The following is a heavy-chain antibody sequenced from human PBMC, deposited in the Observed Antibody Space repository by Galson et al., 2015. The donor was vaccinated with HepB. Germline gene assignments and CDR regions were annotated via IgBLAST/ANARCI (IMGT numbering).Heavy chain of an antibody. Sequence: SLRLSCAASGFTVTKNHMTWVRQAPGKGLEWLSIIYSVGTTYYADSVKGRFTISRDNSKNTLYLQMNSLRAEDTAMYYCPGFPGYWGQGTLVTVSS. CDR2: IYSVGTT. J-gene: IGHJ4*02. CDR3: PGFPGY. D-gene: IGHD2-15*01. CDR1: GFTVTKNH. V-gene: IGHV3-53*01.